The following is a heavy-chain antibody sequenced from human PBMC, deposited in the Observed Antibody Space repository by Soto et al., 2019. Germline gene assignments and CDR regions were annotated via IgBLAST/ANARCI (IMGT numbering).Heavy chain of an antibody. V-gene: IGHV1-69*13. CDR1: GGTFSSYA. Sequence: SVKVSCKASGGTFSSYAISWVRQAPGQGLEWMGGIIPIFGTANYAQKFQGRVTITADESTSTAYMELSSLRSEDTAVYYCARGAYYGDYEFRLLFDYWGQGTLVTVSS. CDR2: IIPIFGTA. CDR3: ARGAYYGDYEFRLLFDY. D-gene: IGHD4-17*01. J-gene: IGHJ4*02.